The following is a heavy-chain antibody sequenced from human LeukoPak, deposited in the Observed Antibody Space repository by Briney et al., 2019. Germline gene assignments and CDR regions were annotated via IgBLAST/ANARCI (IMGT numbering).Heavy chain of an antibody. CDR2: INSDGTYT. J-gene: IGHJ4*02. D-gene: IGHD6-13*01. V-gene: IGHV3-74*01. Sequence: PGGSLSLSCAASGFTFSNYWMHWVRQAPGKGLVWVSHINSDGTYTSYADSVKGRFTISRDNAKNTLYLQMNSLRAEDTALYYCARGTAGFDCWGQGTLVTVSS. CDR3: ARGTAGFDC. CDR1: GFTFSNYW.